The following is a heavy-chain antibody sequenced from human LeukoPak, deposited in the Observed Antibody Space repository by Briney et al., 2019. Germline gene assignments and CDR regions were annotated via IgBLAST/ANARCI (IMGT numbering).Heavy chain of an antibody. V-gene: IGHV3-23*01. D-gene: IGHD3-22*01. Sequence: PGGSLRLSCAASGFTFTSYSMNWVRQAPGKGLEWVSTISGGGGSTYYADSVKGRFTISRDNSKNTLYLEMNSLRAEDTAVYYCAKGTNYYDSSGYYYAGGIDYWGQGTLVTVSS. CDR3: AKGTNYYDSSGYYYAGGIDY. CDR1: GFTFTSYS. J-gene: IGHJ4*02. CDR2: ISGGGGST.